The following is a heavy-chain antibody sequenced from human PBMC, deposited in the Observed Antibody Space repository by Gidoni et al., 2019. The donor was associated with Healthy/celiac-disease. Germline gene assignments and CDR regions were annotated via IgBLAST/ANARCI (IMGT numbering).Heavy chain of an antibody. V-gene: IGHV3-30*18. CDR2: ISYDGSKK. D-gene: IGHD3-22*01. J-gene: IGHJ3*02. CDR1: GFTFSSYG. Sequence: QVQLVESGGGVVQPGRSLRLSCAASGFTFSSYGMHWVRQAPGKGLEWVAVISYDGSKKYYADSVKGRFTISRDNSKNTLYLQMNSLRAEDTAVYYCAKDMDSSGYYRLGAFDIWGQGTMVTVSS. CDR3: AKDMDSSGYYRLGAFDI.